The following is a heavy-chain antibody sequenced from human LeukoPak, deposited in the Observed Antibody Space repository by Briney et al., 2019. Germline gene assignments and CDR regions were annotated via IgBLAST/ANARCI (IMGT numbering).Heavy chain of an antibody. CDR3: ASHITDIVDDYYYMDV. J-gene: IGHJ6*03. V-gene: IGHV1-8*01. D-gene: IGHD2-15*01. Sequence: ASVKVSCKASGYTFTSYDINWVRQATGQGLEWMGWMNPNSGNTGYAQKFQGRVTMTRNTSTSTAYMELSSLRSEDTAVYYSASHITDIVDDYYYMDVWGKGTTVTVSS. CDR1: GYTFTSYD. CDR2: MNPNSGNT.